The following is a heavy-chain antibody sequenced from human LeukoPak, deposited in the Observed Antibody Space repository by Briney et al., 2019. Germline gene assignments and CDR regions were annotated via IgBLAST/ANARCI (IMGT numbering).Heavy chain of an antibody. CDR2: MNPNNGST. J-gene: IGHJ5*02. Sequence: ASVKVSCKASGYTFTSYDINWVRQATGQGLEWMGWMNPNNGSTGYAQKFQGRVTMTRNTSISTAYMELSSLRSEDTAVNYCARAAAGPRGWFDPWGQGTLVTVSS. CDR3: ARAAAGPRGWFDP. D-gene: IGHD6-13*01. CDR1: GYTFTSYD. V-gene: IGHV1-8*01.